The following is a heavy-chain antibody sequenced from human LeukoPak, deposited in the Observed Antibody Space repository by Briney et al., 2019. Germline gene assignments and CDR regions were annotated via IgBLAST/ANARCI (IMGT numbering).Heavy chain of an antibody. D-gene: IGHD3-9*01. J-gene: IGHJ3*02. CDR1: GYTFTSYY. Sequence: ASVKVSCKASGYTFTSYYMHWVRQAPGQGLEWMGIINPSGGSTSYAQKFQGRVTMTRDTSTSTVYMELSSLRSEDTAVYYCARVGYDILTGYYGAFDIWGQGTMVTVSS. CDR3: ARVGYDILTGYYGAFDI. V-gene: IGHV1-46*01. CDR2: INPSGGST.